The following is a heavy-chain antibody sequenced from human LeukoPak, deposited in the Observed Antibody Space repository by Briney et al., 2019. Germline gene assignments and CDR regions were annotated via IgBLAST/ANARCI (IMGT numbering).Heavy chain of an antibody. V-gene: IGHV4-59*01. J-gene: IGHJ5*01. CDR2: IYFSGTT. CDR1: GGSINNYY. Sequence: PSETLSLTCTVSGGSINNYYWSWIRQPPGKGLEWIGYIYFSGTTNYNPSLKSRVSISVDTSKNQFSLRLTSVTAADTAVYYCARSPNWFDFWGQGTLVTVSS. CDR3: ARSPNWFDF.